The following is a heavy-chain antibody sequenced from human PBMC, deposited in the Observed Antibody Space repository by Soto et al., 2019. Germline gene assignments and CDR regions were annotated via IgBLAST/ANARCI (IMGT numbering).Heavy chain of an antibody. J-gene: IGHJ6*02. V-gene: IGHV3-53*01. CDR2: IYSGGST. CDR1: GFTVSSNY. D-gene: IGHD1-1*01. Sequence: GGSLRLSCAASGFTVSSNYMSWVRQAPGKGLEWVSVIYSGGSTYYADSVKGRFTISRDNSKNTLYLQMNSLRAEDTAVYYCAREGTLGYYYYGMDVWGQGTTVTVSS. CDR3: AREGTLGYYYYGMDV.